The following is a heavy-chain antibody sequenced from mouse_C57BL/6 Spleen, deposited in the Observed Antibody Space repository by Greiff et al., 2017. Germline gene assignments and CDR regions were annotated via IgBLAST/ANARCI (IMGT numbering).Heavy chain of an antibody. CDR2: IDPENGDT. CDR3: TTGYGNYGYFDV. V-gene: IGHV14-4*01. Sequence: VQLKESGAELVRPGASVKLSCTASGFNIKDDYMHWVKQRPEQGLEWIGWIDPENGDTEYASKFQGKATITADTSSNTAYLQLSSLTSEDTAVYYGTTGYGNYGYFDVWGTGTTVTVSS. D-gene: IGHD2-1*01. J-gene: IGHJ1*03. CDR1: GFNIKDDY.